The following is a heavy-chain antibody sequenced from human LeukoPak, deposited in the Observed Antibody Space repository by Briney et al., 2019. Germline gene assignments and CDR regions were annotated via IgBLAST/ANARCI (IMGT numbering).Heavy chain of an antibody. J-gene: IGHJ3*02. CDR3: ARNIDAFDI. D-gene: IGHD2/OR15-2a*01. Sequence: GASVKVSCKVSGYTLTELSMHWVRQAPGKGLEWMGGFDPEDGETIYAQKFQGRVTMTRNTSISTAYMELSSLRSEDTAVYYCARNIDAFDIWGQGTMVTVSS. V-gene: IGHV1-24*01. CDR2: FDPEDGET. CDR1: GYTLTELS.